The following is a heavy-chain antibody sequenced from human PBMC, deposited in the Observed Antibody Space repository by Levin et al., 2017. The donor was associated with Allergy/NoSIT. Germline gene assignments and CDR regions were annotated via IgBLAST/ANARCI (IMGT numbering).Heavy chain of an antibody. Sequence: KISCKASGGTFSSYAISWVRQAPGQGLEWMGGIIPIFGTANYAQKFQGRVTITADKSTSTAYMELSSLRSEDTAVYYCARGSTYYDFWSGYFDNWFDPWGQGTLVTVSS. CDR3: ARGSTYYDFWSGYFDNWFDP. CDR1: GGTFSSYA. D-gene: IGHD3-3*01. CDR2: IIPIFGTA. J-gene: IGHJ5*02. V-gene: IGHV1-69*06.